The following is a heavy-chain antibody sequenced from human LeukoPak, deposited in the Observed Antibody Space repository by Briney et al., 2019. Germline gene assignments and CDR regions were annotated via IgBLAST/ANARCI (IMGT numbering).Heavy chain of an antibody. Sequence: PSETLSLTCTVSGGSISSYYWSWIRQPPGKGLEWIGYIYYSGSTNCNPSLKSRVAMSLDTSKNQLSLKLSSVTAADTAVYYCATMVQGVHTYFGSWGQGNLVAVSS. CDR2: IYYSGST. J-gene: IGHJ4*02. D-gene: IGHD3-10*01. V-gene: IGHV4-59*01. CDR1: GGSISSYY. CDR3: ATMVQGVHTYFGS.